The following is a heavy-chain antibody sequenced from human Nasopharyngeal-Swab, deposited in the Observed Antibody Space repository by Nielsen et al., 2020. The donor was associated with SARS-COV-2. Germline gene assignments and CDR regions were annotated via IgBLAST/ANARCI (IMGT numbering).Heavy chain of an antibody. V-gene: IGHV5-51*01. CDR1: GYRFNSYW. CDR3: ASTVITTGGADY. Sequence: GSLKLSCKGSGYRFNSYWIGWVRQMPGKGLEWMGIIYPGDSDTRYSPSFQGQVTISADKSISTAYLQWSSLKASDTAMYYCASTVITTGGADYWGQGTLVTVSS. D-gene: IGHD4-17*01. CDR2: IYPGDSDT. J-gene: IGHJ4*02.